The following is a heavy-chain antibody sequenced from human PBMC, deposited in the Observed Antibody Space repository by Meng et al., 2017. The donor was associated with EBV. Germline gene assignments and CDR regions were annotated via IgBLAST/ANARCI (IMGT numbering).Heavy chain of an antibody. J-gene: IGHJ4*02. CDR2: ISAYNGNT. D-gene: IGHD3-22*01. Sequence: QGQQVQLGAEVKKPGASVKVSCMASGYTFTSYGISWVRQAPGQGLEWMGWISAYNGNTNYAQKLQGRVTMTTDTSTSTAYMELRSLRSDDTAVYYCARDGRLYDTPSPFDYWGQGTLVTVSS. V-gene: IGHV1-18*01. CDR3: ARDGRLYDTPSPFDY. CDR1: GYTFTSYG.